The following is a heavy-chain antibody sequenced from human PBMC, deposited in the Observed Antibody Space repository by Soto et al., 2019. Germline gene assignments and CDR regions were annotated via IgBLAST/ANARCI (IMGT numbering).Heavy chain of an antibody. D-gene: IGHD4-4*01. CDR3: AWHGVNTPFRV. CDR1: GGSISGSSYY. Sequence: QLQLQESGPGLVRPSETLSLTCTVSGGSISGSSYYWGWVRQPPGQGLEWIGSIYYDGTTYHNPSLKSRVTMAVDTSKNQFSLKMLSVTAADRAVYYCAWHGVNTPFRVWGQGTMVTVSS. CDR2: IYYDGTT. V-gene: IGHV4-39*01. J-gene: IGHJ3*01.